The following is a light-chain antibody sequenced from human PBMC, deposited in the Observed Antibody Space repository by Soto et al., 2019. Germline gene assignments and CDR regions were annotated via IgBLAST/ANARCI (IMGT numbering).Light chain of an antibody. Sequence: DIQMTQSPPSLSASLGDRVTITCRASQDISVYLAWFQQKPGKVPKLLIYAASTLQSGVPSRFSGSGSGTDFTLTISSLQPEDVGTYYCQKYNSAPLTFGGGTKVEIK. CDR2: AAS. J-gene: IGKJ4*01. CDR3: QKYNSAPLT. CDR1: QDISVY. V-gene: IGKV1-27*01.